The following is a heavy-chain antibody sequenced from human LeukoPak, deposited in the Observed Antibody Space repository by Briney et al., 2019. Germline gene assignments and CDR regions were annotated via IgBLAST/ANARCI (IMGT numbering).Heavy chain of an antibody. CDR1: GFTFSSYA. V-gene: IGHV3-23*01. J-gene: IGHJ4*02. CDR2: ISGSGGST. CDR3: AKDSRSLPYCFDF. Sequence: GGSLILSCAASGFTFSSYAMTWVRQAPGKGLEWVSTISGSGGSTYYADSVKGRFTVSRDNSKDTVYLQVNSLRAEDTAVYYCAKDSRSLPYCFDFWGQGTLVTVSS.